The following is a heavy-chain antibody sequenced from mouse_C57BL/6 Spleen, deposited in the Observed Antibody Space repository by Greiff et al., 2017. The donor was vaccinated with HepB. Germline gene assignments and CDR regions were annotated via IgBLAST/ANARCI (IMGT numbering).Heavy chain of an antibody. CDR3: ARHEDRANCFDY. CDR2: FYPGSGSI. V-gene: IGHV1-62-2*01. J-gene: IGHJ2*01. CDR1: GYTFTEYT. D-gene: IGHD1-1*01. Sequence: QVQLKESGAELVKPGASVKLSCKASGYTFTEYTIHWVKQRSGQGLEWIGWFYPGSGSIKYNEKFKDKATLTADKSSSTVYMELSRLTAEDSAVYFCARHEDRANCFDYWGQGTTLTVSS.